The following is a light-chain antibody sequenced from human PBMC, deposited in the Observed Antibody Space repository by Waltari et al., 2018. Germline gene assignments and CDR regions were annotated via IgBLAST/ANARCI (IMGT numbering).Light chain of an antibody. CDR2: VAS. CDR1: QSISSS. CDR3: QQLNSYPLT. V-gene: IGKV1-39*01. J-gene: IGKJ4*01. Sequence: IQMTQSPSSLPASVGDRVTITCRASQSISSSLNWYQQIPGKAPKLLIYVASTLRSGVPSRFSGSGSGTDFSLTISSLQPEDFATYYCQQLNSYPLTFGGGTKVEIK.